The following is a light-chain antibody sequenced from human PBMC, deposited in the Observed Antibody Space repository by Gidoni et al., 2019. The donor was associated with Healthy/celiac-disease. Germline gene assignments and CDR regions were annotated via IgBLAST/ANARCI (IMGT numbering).Light chain of an antibody. J-gene: IGLJ3*02. CDR1: SGHSSYI. V-gene: IGLV4-60*03. Sequence: QPVLTQSSSASASLGSSVKLTCTLSSGHSSYIIAWHQQQPGKAPRYLMKLEGSGSYNKGSGVPDRFSGSSSGADRYLTIPNLQSEDEADYYCETWDSNTHVFGGGTKLTVL. CDR2: LEGSGSY. CDR3: ETWDSNTHV.